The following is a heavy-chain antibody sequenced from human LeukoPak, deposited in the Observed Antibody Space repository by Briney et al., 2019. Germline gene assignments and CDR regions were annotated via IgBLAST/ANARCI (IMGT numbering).Heavy chain of an antibody. J-gene: IGHJ4*02. CDR1: GFTFSSYA. Sequence: GGSLRLSCAASGFTFSSYAMHWVRQAPGKGLEWVGLIRSKANSCATAYAASVKGRFTISRDDSKNTAYLQMNSLKTEDTAVYYCTRHADLVDTAMGGMTDWGQGTLVTVSS. CDR2: IRSKANSCAT. V-gene: IGHV3-73*01. D-gene: IGHD5-18*01. CDR3: TRHADLVDTAMGGMTD.